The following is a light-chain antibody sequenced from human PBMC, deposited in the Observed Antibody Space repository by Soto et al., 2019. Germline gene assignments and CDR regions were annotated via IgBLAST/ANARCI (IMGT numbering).Light chain of an antibody. Sequence: DIQMTQSPSSLSAFVGDRVTISCRASQNIFNYLNWCQQKPGKAPKVLIFAASSLESGVPSRFSGSGSGTDFTLTISSLQPEDFATYYCQQSYTTPLTFGGGTKVDI. CDR1: QNIFNY. CDR2: AAS. V-gene: IGKV1-39*01. J-gene: IGKJ4*01. CDR3: QQSYTTPLT.